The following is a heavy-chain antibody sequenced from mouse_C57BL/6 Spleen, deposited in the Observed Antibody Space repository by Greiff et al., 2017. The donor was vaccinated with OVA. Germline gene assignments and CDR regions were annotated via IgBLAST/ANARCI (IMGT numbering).Heavy chain of an antibody. CDR2: INYDGSST. CDR1: GFTFSDYY. D-gene: IGHD4-1*01. Sequence: EVKLMESEGGLVQPGSSMKLSCTASGFTFSDYYMAWVRQVPEKGLEWVANINYDGSSTYYLDSLKSRFIISRDNAKNILYLQMSSLKSEDTATYYCAREETGTGIDYWGQGTTLTVSS. CDR3: AREETGTGIDY. V-gene: IGHV5-16*01. J-gene: IGHJ2*01.